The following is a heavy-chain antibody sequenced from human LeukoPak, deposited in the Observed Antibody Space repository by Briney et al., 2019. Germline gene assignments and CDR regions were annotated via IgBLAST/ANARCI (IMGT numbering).Heavy chain of an antibody. D-gene: IGHD6-13*01. Sequence: ASVKVSYKASGYTFTGYYMHWVRQAPGQGLEWMGWINPNSGGTNYAQKFQGRVTMTRDTSISTAYMELSRLRSDDTAVYYCARATYSSRRPNSYYYYMDVWGKGTTVTISS. J-gene: IGHJ6*03. V-gene: IGHV1-2*02. CDR1: GYTFTGYY. CDR3: ARATYSSRRPNSYYYYMDV. CDR2: INPNSGGT.